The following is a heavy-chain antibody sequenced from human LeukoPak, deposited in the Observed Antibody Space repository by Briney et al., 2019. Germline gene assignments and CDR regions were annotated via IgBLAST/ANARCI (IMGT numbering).Heavy chain of an antibody. V-gene: IGHV4-4*07. Sequence: SETLSLTCTVSGGSISTYYWSWIRQPAGQGLEWIGRVYTSGTTNYNPSLRSRVTMSVDTSKNQFSLRLSSVTAADTAVYYCARDRRIQLGFGGAYYYYMDVWGKGTTVTVSS. CDR3: ARDRRIQLGFGGAYYYYMDV. J-gene: IGHJ6*03. D-gene: IGHD5-18*01. CDR1: GGSISTYY. CDR2: VYTSGTT.